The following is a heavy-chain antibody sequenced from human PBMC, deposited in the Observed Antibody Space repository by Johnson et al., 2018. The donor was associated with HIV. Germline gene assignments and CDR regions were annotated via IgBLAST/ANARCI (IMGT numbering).Heavy chain of an antibody. J-gene: IGHJ3*02. D-gene: IGHD5-18*01. V-gene: IGHV3-66*01. CDR2: IYSGDTT. CDR3: ARAYSYGVFDI. Sequence: VQLVESRGGLVQPGGSLRLSCAASGFTVSSNYMSWVRQAPGKGLEWVSVIYSGDTTYYADSVKDRFTISRDNSKNTLYLQMNSLRAEDTALYYCARAYSYGVFDIWGQGTMVTVSS. CDR1: GFTVSSNY.